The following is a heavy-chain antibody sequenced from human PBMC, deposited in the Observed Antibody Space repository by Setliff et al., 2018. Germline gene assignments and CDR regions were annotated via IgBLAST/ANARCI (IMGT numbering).Heavy chain of an antibody. J-gene: IGHJ3*01. Sequence: PGGSLRLSCAASGFTFSNYAMTWVRQAPGKGLEWVSTIRGSGGGTYHADSVKGRFTISRDISKNTLYLQMNSLRADDTAVYYCARAANTFYRAFDAFDVWGRGTRVTVSS. CDR1: GFTFSNYA. D-gene: IGHD3-16*01. V-gene: IGHV3-23*01. CDR3: ARAANTFYRAFDAFDV. CDR2: IRGSGGGT.